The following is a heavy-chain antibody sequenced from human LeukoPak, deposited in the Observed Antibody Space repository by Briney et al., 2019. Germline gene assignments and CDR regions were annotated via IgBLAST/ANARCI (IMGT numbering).Heavy chain of an antibody. CDR1: GYTFTSYD. CDR3: ARVGLSSSGWYGRFTFDY. D-gene: IGHD6-19*01. J-gene: IGHJ4*02. Sequence: ASVKVSCKASGYTFTSYDINWVRQATGQGLEWMGWMNPNSGNTGYAQKFQGRVTITRNTSISTAYMELSSLRSEDTAVYYCARVGLSSSGWYGRFTFDYWGQGTLVTVSS. V-gene: IGHV1-8*03. CDR2: MNPNSGNT.